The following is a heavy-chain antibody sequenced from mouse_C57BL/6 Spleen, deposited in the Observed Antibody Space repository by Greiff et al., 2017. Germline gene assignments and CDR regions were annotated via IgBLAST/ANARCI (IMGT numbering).Heavy chain of an antibody. J-gene: IGHJ2*01. CDR1: GYTFTGYW. V-gene: IGHV1-9*01. CDR3: ARWGGYYHAY. D-gene: IGHD1-1*02. CDR2: ILPGSGST. Sequence: VMLVESGAELMKPGASVKLSCKATGYTFTGYWIEWVKQRPGHGLEWIGEILPGSGSTNYHEKFKGKATFTADTSSNTAYMQLSSLTTEDAAIYYCARWGGYYHAYWGQGTTLTVSS.